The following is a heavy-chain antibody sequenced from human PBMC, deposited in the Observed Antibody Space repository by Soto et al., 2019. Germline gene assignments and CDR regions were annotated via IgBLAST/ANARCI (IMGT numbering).Heavy chain of an antibody. D-gene: IGHD6-6*01. V-gene: IGHV3-23*01. CDR3: AKDYPYSSSPPHYYGMDV. Sequence: GGSLRLSCAASGFTFSSYAMSWVRQAPGKGLEWVSAISGSGGSTYYADSVKGRFTISRDNSKNTLYLQMNSLRAEDTAVYYCAKDYPYSSSPPHYYGMDVWGQGTTVTVSS. CDR2: ISGSGGST. CDR1: GFTFSSYA. J-gene: IGHJ6*02.